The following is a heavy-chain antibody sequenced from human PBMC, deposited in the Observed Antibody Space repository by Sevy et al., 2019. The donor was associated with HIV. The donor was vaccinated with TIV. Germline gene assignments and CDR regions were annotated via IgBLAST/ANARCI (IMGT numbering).Heavy chain of an antibody. CDR1: GYTFTGYY. Sequence: ASVKVSCKASGYTFTGYYMHWVRQAPGQGLEWMGWINPNSGGTNYAQKFQGRVTMTRETSISTAYMELSRLRSDDTAVYYCAREGGIAVAGPWGADYWGQGTLVTVSS. V-gene: IGHV1-2*02. CDR2: INPNSGGT. D-gene: IGHD6-19*01. CDR3: AREGGIAVAGPWGADY. J-gene: IGHJ4*02.